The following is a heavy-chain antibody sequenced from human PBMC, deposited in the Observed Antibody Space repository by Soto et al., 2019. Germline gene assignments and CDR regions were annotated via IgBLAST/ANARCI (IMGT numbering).Heavy chain of an antibody. CDR1: GFTFSSYA. J-gene: IGHJ6*02. Sequence: EVQLLESGGGLVQPGGSLRLSCAASGFTFSSYAMSWVRQAPGKGLEWVSAISGSGGSTYYADSVKGRFTISRDNSKNTLYLQMNSLRAEDTAVYYCARDRSTMVRGVTTLNYYYYYGMDVWGQGTTVTVSS. CDR3: ARDRSTMVRGVTTLNYYYYYGMDV. CDR2: ISGSGGST. V-gene: IGHV3-23*01. D-gene: IGHD3-10*01.